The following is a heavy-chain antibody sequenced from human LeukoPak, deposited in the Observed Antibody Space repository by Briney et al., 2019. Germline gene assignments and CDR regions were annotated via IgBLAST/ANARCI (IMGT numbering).Heavy chain of an antibody. J-gene: IGHJ3*02. V-gene: IGHV1-45*02. Sequence: ASLKVSCKASGYTFTYRYVHWVRQASGQALEWMRWITPFNGNTNYAQKFQDRVTITRDRSMSTAYMELSSLRSEDTAMYYCLVVVDAVDIWGQGTMVTVSS. CDR3: LVVVDAVDI. CDR1: GYTFTYRY. CDR2: ITPFNGNT. D-gene: IGHD3-22*01.